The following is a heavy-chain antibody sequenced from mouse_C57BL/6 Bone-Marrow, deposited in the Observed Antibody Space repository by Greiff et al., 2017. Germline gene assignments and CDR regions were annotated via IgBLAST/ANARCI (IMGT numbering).Heavy chain of an antibody. D-gene: IGHD1-1*01. Sequence: QVHVKQSGAELVKPGASVKLSCKASGYTFTSYWMHWVKQRPGQGLEWIGMIHPNSGSTNYNEKFKSKATLTVDKSSSTAYMQLSSLTSEDSAVYYSARGTTVVADYFDYWGQGTTLTVSS. V-gene: IGHV1-64*01. CDR3: ARGTTVVADYFDY. CDR1: GYTFTSYW. CDR2: IHPNSGST. J-gene: IGHJ2*01.